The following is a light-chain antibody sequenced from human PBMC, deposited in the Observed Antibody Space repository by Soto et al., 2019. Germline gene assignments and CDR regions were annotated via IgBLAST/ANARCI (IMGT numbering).Light chain of an antibody. Sequence: EIVLTQSPGTLSLSPGERATLSCSASQSVSSSYLAWYQQKPGQAPRVLIHGASSRATGIPDRFSGSGSGTDFTLTIHRLEPEDFAVYFCQQYGNPPPNAFGQGTKVAIK. CDR1: QSVSSSY. J-gene: IGKJ2*01. CDR3: QQYGNPPPNA. CDR2: GAS. V-gene: IGKV3-20*01.